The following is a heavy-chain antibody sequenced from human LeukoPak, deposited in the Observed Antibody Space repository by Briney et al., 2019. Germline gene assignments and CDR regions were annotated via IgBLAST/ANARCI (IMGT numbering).Heavy chain of an antibody. D-gene: IGHD3-22*01. CDR3: ARGEVYYDSSGYYWDAFDI. V-gene: IGHV1-46*01. CDR1: GYTFTSYY. Sequence: ASVKVSCKASGYTFTSYYMHWVRQAPGQGLEWMGIINPSGGSTSYAQKFQGRVTMTRDTSTSTVYMELSSLRSEDTAVYYCARGEVYYDSSGYYWDAFDIWGQGTMVTVSS. CDR2: INPSGGST. J-gene: IGHJ3*02.